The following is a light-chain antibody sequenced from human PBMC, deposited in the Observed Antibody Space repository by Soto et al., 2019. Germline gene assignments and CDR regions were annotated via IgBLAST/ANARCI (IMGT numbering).Light chain of an antibody. CDR3: LVSYSGARV. CDR2: DTD. J-gene: IGLJ2*01. CDR1: TGAVTSGHY. Sequence: QAVVTQEPSLTVSPGGTVTLTCGFSTGAVTSGHYPYWFQQKPGQAPTTLIYDTDNKHSWTPARFSGSLLGGKAALTLSGAQPEDEADYYCLVSYSGARVFGGGTKVTV. V-gene: IGLV7-46*01.